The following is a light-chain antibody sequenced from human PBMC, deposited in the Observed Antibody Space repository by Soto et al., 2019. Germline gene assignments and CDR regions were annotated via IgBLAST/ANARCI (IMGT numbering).Light chain of an antibody. CDR3: QQRRTWPRT. Sequence: EIVLTQSPATLSLSPGERATLSCRASQSVSSYLAWYQQKPGQAPRLLIYDASNRATGIPARFSGSGSGTDFTLTISSLEPEDFEVYYCQQRRTWPRTFGQGTKLEIK. J-gene: IGKJ2*01. V-gene: IGKV3-11*01. CDR1: QSVSSY. CDR2: DAS.